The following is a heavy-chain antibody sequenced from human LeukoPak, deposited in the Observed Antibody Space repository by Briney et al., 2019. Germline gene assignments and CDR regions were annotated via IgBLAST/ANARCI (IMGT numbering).Heavy chain of an antibody. Sequence: TSETLSLTCTVSGGSISSYYWSRIRQPPGKGLEWIGYIYYSGSTNYNPSLKSRVTISVDTSKNQFSLKLSSVTAADTAVYYCASATVTTLPFFDLWGRGALVTVSS. J-gene: IGHJ2*01. CDR2: IYYSGST. CDR3: ASATVTTLPFFDL. CDR1: GGSISSYY. D-gene: IGHD4-17*01. V-gene: IGHV4-59*08.